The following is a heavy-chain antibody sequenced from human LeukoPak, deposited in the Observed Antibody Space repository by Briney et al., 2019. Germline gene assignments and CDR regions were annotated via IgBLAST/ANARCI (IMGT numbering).Heavy chain of an antibody. CDR3: ARWRDTDFWSGVSYYFDY. Sequence: SETLSLTCAVYGGSFSGYYWSWIRQPPGKGLEWIGEINHSGSTNYNPSLKSRVTISVDTSKNQFSLKLSSVTAADTAVYYCARWRDTDFWSGVSYYFDYWGQGTLVTVSS. J-gene: IGHJ4*02. CDR2: INHSGST. CDR1: GGSFSGYY. V-gene: IGHV4-34*01. D-gene: IGHD3-3*01.